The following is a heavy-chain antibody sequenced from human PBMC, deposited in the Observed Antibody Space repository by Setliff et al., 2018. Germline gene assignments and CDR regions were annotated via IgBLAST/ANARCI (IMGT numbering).Heavy chain of an antibody. Sequence: SETLSLTCTVSGGSISSYYWSWIRQPAGRGLEWIGHIDLGGSANYNTSLKSRVTMSIDTSKNQFSLKLNSVTAADMAVYYCAREQWLDPPGYYYMDVWAKGTTVTVSS. CDR2: IDLGGSA. D-gene: IGHD6-19*01. CDR3: AREQWLDPPGYYYMDV. V-gene: IGHV4-4*07. J-gene: IGHJ6*03. CDR1: GGSISSYY.